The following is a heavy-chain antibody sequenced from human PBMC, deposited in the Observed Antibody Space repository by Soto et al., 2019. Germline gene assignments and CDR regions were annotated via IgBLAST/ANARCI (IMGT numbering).Heavy chain of an antibody. D-gene: IGHD1-1*01. V-gene: IGHV3-23*01. CDR2: IGGRDGST. CDR1: GFSFGDYV. J-gene: IGHJ5*02. CDR3: AKGRSDSWNGGPPPKWFNP. Sequence: EVQLLESGGGVVRPGGSLRLSCEASGFSFGDYVMNWVRQGQGKGLEWVSSIGGRDGSTYYADSVKGRFTISRDNSKNTVFLQMEGLRGEDTAVYYCAKGRSDSWNGGPPPKWFNPWGQGTQVIVSS.